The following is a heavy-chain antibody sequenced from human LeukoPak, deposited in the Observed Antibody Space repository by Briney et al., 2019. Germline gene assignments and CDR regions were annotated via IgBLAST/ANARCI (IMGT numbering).Heavy chain of an antibody. Sequence: GGSPRLSCAASGFTFSSYGMHWVRQAPGKGLEWVAFIRYDGSNKYYADSVKGRFTISRDNSKNTLYLQMNSLRAEDTAVYYCAKDLGYGGNQEAFDIWGQGTMVTVSS. CDR1: GFTFSSYG. CDR3: AKDLGYGGNQEAFDI. D-gene: IGHD4-23*01. V-gene: IGHV3-30*02. J-gene: IGHJ3*02. CDR2: IRYDGSNK.